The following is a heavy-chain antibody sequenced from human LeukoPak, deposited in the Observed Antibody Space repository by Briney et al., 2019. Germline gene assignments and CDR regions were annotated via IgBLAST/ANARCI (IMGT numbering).Heavy chain of an antibody. J-gene: IGHJ4*02. CDR2: INHSGST. D-gene: IGHD3-22*01. Sequence: SETLSLTCAVYGGSFSGYYWSWIRQPPGKGLEWIGEINHSGSTNYNPSLKSRVTISVDTSKNQFSLKLSSVTAADTAVYYCARAGDSNGYYSIYYFDYWGQGTLVTVSS. V-gene: IGHV4-34*01. CDR1: GGSFSGYY. CDR3: ARAGDSNGYYSIYYFDY.